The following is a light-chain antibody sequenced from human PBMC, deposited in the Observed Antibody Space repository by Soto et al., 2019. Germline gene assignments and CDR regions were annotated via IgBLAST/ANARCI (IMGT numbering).Light chain of an antibody. CDR1: QTVDTY. V-gene: IGKV3-11*01. J-gene: IGKJ3*01. Sequence: LTQSPAALSLSPGEKATLSCTASQTVDTYMAWYQQRPGQPPRLLIHDTSHRASGVPARFRGSGSGTDFTLTITSLEPEDFAVYFCQQRRNWVSFGPGTRV. CDR3: QQRRNWVS. CDR2: DTS.